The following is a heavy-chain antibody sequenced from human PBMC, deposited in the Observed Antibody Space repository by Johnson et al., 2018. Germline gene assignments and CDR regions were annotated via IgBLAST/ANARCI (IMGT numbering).Heavy chain of an antibody. CDR3: GRGLIGSAISLFQY. CDR2: MSAQNDHT. D-gene: IGHD6-19*01. J-gene: IGHJ1*01. V-gene: IGHV1-8*01. Sequence: QVQLVESGAEVKKPGASXKVSCKASGYTFTSHEISWVRQATGQGLAWLGWMSAQNDHTGYAQKFQGRVTMTRNTSISTAYMELSSLRSEDTAVYYCGRGLIGSAISLFQYWGQGTPVTVSS. CDR1: GYTFTSHE.